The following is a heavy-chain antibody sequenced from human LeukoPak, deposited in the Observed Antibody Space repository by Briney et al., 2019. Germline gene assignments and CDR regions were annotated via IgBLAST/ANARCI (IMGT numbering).Heavy chain of an antibody. J-gene: IGHJ6*02. CDR1: GYTFTSYG. V-gene: IGHV1-18*01. CDR2: ISAYNGNT. Sequence: ASVKVSCKASGYTFTSYGISWVRQAPGQGLEWMGWISAYNGNTNYAQKLQGRVTMTTVTSTSTAYMELRSLRSDDTAVYYCARDRYCTNGVCPVYYYYGMDVWGQGTTVTVSS. CDR3: ARDRYCTNGVCPVYYYYGMDV. D-gene: IGHD2-8*01.